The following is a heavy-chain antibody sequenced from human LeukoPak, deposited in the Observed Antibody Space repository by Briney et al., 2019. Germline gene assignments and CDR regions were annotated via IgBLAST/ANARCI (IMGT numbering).Heavy chain of an antibody. CDR1: GGSFSGYY. CDR3: ARGHMTTVTTDWFDP. J-gene: IGHJ5*02. D-gene: IGHD4-11*01. CDR2: INHSGST. V-gene: IGHV4-34*01. Sequence: PSETLSLTCAVYGGSFSGYYWSWFRQPPGKGLEWIGEINHSGSTNYNPSLKSRVTISVDTSKNQFSLKLSSVTAADTAVYYCARGHMTTVTTDWFDPWGQGTLVTVSS.